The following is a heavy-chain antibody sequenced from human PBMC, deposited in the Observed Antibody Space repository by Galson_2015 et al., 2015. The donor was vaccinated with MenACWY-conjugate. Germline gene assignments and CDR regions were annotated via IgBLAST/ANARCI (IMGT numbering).Heavy chain of an antibody. J-gene: IGHJ2*01. D-gene: IGHD2/OR15-2a*01. V-gene: IGHV3-74*01. CDR3: ARGRLLSGYFDL. CDR1: GFTFSSYW. CDR2: INSDGSST. Sequence: SLRLSCAASGFTFSSYWMHWVRQAPGKGLVWVSRINSDGSSTSYADSVKGRFTISRDNAKNTLYLQMNSLRAEDTAVYYCARGRLLSGYFDLWGRGTLVTVSS.